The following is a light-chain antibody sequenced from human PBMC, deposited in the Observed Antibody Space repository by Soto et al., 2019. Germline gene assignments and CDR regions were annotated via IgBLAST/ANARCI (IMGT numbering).Light chain of an antibody. CDR1: KSIRNY. CDR2: AAS. J-gene: IGKJ3*01. V-gene: IGKV1-39*01. Sequence: DIQMTQSPSSLSASVGDRVTITCRASKSIRNYLNWYQQKPGKAPKVLIYAASSLQSGVPSRFSGSGSGTEFTLTISSLQPEDFATYYCQQSSSPPLTFGPGTKVAVK. CDR3: QQSSSPPLT.